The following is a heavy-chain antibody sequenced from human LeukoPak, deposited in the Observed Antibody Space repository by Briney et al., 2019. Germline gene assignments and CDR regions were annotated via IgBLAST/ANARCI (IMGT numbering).Heavy chain of an antibody. CDR3: ARKSPAAAAFDY. V-gene: IGHV3-48*03. Sequence: PGGSLRLSCAASGFTFSTYAMSWVRQAPGKGLEWISYISSSGGPIYYADSVKGRFTVSRDNTKNSLYLQMNSLRAEDTAVYYCARKSPAAAAFDYWGQGSLVTVSS. CDR1: GFTFSTYA. CDR2: ISSSGGPI. J-gene: IGHJ4*02. D-gene: IGHD2-2*01.